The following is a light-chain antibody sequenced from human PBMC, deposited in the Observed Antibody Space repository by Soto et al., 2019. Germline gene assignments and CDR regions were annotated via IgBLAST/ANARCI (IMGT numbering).Light chain of an antibody. CDR2: WAS. Sequence: DIVMTQSPDSLAVSLGERATINCKSSQSVLYSSNNKNYLAWYQQKAGQPPKLLIYWASTRESGVPDRFSGSGSVTDFTLTISSLQAEDVAIYFCQQYYSSPPSFGQGTKVEIK. V-gene: IGKV4-1*01. J-gene: IGKJ1*01. CDR1: QSVLYSSNNKNY. CDR3: QQYYSSPPS.